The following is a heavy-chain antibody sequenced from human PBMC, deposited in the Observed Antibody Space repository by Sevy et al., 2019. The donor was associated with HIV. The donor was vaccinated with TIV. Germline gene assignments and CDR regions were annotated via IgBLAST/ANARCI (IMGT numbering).Heavy chain of an antibody. J-gene: IGHJ4*02. Sequence: GGSLRLPCAASGFTFSSYGMHWVRQAPGKGLEWVAFIRYDGSNKYYADSVKGRFTISRDNSKNTLYLQMNSLRAEDTAVYYCAKDKGVIGGFDYWGQGTLVTVSS. V-gene: IGHV3-30*02. CDR2: IRYDGSNK. D-gene: IGHD3-10*01. CDR1: GFTFSSYG. CDR3: AKDKGVIGGFDY.